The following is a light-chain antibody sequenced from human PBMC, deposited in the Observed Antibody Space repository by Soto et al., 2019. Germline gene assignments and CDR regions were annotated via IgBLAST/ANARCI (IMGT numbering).Light chain of an antibody. J-gene: IGLJ1*01. CDR1: SSDVGGYNY. V-gene: IGLV2-14*01. Sequence: QSALTQPASVSGSPGQTITISCTGTSSDVGGYNYVSWYQQHPGKAPKLLIYDVSNRPSGASNRFSGSKSGNTASLTISGLHAEDEADYYCSSYTGSTALHYVFVTGTKLTVL. CDR3: SSYTGSTALHYV. CDR2: DVS.